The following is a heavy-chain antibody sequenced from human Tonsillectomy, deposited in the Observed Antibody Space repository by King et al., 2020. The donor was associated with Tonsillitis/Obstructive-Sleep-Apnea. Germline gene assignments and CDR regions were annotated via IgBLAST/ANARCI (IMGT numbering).Heavy chain of an antibody. CDR1: GDTFSSYA. Sequence: VQLVQSGAEVKKPGSSVKVSCKASGDTFSSYAISWVRQAPGQGLEWMGGIIPIFNTVNYAQTFQGRVTITVAKSTSTVHMDLRSLKSEDTAVYYCARGAEPTYYDILTGSYFDYWGQGTLVTVSS. CDR2: IIPIFNTV. D-gene: IGHD3-9*01. J-gene: IGHJ4*02. CDR3: ARGAEPTYYDILTGSYFDY. V-gene: IGHV1-69*06.